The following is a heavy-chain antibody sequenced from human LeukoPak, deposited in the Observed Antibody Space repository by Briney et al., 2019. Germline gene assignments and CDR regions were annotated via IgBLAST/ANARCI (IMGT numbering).Heavy chain of an antibody. Sequence: GGSLRLSCAASGFTFSSYAMHRVRQAPGKGLEWVAVISYDGSNKYYADSVKGRLTISRDNSKNTLYLQMNSLRAEDTAVYYCARGYSGYDGFDYWGQGTLVTVSS. CDR2: ISYDGSNK. D-gene: IGHD5-12*01. V-gene: IGHV3-30*04. CDR1: GFTFSSYA. J-gene: IGHJ4*02. CDR3: ARGYSGYDGFDY.